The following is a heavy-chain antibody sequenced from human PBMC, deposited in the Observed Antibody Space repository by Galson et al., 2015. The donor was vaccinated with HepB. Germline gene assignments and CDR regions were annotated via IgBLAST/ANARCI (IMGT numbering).Heavy chain of an antibody. D-gene: IGHD3-10*01. V-gene: IGHV3-48*02. CDR3: ARDLHLLWSQGFDS. CDR1: GFTFSYYS. J-gene: IGHJ4*02. Sequence: SLRLSCAVSGFTFSYYSMNWVRQAPGKGLEWISYISSSSSDIYYSDSVKGRFTISRDNGKNSLFLQMNRLRDEDIAVYYCARDLHLLWSQGFDSWGQGTLVTV. CDR2: ISSSSSDI.